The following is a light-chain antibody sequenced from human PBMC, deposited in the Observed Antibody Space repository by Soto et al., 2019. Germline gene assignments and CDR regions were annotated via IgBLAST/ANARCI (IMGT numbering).Light chain of an antibody. J-gene: IGKJ4*01. CDR2: HAS. V-gene: IGKV3-15*01. CDR1: QSVSSN. Sequence: EIVMTQSPATLSVSPGERATLSCRASQSVSSNLAWYQQKPGQAPRLLIYHASTMATGIPARFSGSGSGTEFTLTISSRQSEDFAVYYCQQYNKWPLTFGGGTKVEIK. CDR3: QQYNKWPLT.